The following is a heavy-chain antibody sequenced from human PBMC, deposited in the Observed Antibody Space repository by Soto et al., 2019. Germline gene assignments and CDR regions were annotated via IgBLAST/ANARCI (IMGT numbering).Heavy chain of an antibody. CDR1: GGSISSGGYY. CDR2: IYYSGST. J-gene: IGHJ6*02. V-gene: IGHV4-31*03. CDR3: ARDRNYYGSGQYYYGMDV. D-gene: IGHD3-10*01. Sequence: QVQLQESGPGLVKPSQTLSLTCTVSGGSISSGGYYWSWIRQHPGKGLEWIGYIYYSGSTYYNPSLKSRVTISADTSKNQFSLKLSSVTAADTAVYYCARDRNYYGSGQYYYGMDVWGQGTTVTVSS.